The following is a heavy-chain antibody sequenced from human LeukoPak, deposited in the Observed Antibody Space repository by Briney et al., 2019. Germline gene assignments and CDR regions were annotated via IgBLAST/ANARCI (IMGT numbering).Heavy chain of an antibody. CDR3: AKDIADY. Sequence: GGSLRLSCAASGFTVTGNYMSWVRQAPGKGLEWVSAISGSGGSTYYADSVKGRFTISRDNSKNTLYLQMNSLRAEDTAVYYCAKDIADYWGQGTLVTVSP. CDR2: ISGSGGST. V-gene: IGHV3-23*01. J-gene: IGHJ4*02. D-gene: IGHD3-16*02. CDR1: GFTVTGNY.